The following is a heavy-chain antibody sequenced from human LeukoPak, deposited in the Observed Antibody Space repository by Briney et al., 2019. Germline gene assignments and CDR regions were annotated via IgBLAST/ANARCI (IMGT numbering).Heavy chain of an antibody. V-gene: IGHV3-21*04. CDR2: ISTSNNYI. J-gene: IGHJ6*02. D-gene: IGHD6-13*01. CDR1: GFTFSFYT. Sequence: GGSLRLSCAASGFTFSFYTLNWVRQAPGKGLEWVSSISTSNNYIYYADSMKGRFTISRDNAKNTLYLQMNSLRAEDTAVYYCAKGGHSIAAAGYYYYGMDVWGQGTTVTVSS. CDR3: AKGGHSIAAAGYYYYGMDV.